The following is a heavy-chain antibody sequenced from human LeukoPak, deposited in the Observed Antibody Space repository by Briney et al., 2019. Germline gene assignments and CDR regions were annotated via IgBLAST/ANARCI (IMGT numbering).Heavy chain of an antibody. D-gene: IGHD3-16*01. CDR2: ISSSSSTI. CDR1: GFTLSSYS. CDR3: AKDYAVGSIDY. J-gene: IGHJ4*02. V-gene: IGHV3-48*01. Sequence: GGSLRLSCAASGFTLSSYSMNWVRQAPGKGLEWVSYISSSSSTIYYADSVKGRFTISRDNAKNSLYLQMNSLRAEDTAVYYCAKDYAVGSIDYWGQGTLVTVSS.